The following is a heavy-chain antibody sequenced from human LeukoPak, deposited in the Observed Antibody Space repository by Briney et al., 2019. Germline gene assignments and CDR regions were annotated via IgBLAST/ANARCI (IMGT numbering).Heavy chain of an antibody. CDR2: IYHSEST. CDR3: ARFKQLGRSFDS. J-gene: IGHJ4*02. V-gene: IGHV4-59*08. D-gene: IGHD1-1*01. Sequence: PSETLSLTCTVSGGSISSSYCSWIRQPPGKGLEWIGYIYHSESTNYNPSLKSRVTISVDTSKNQFSLKLSSVTAADTAVYFCARFKQLGRSFDSWGLGSLVTVSS. CDR1: GGSISSSY.